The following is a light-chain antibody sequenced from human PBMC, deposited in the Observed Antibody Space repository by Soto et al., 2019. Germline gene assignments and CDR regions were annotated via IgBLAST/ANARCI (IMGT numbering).Light chain of an antibody. CDR1: QGVSSA. CDR2: DAS. V-gene: IGKV1-13*02. CDR3: QQFDSYPLT. Sequence: AIQLPQSPSSLSASVGDKITITCRASQGVSSALAWYQQKPGKAPKLLIYDASSLESGFSSRFSGSGSGTDCSLTISSPQPDDFATYYCQQFDSYPLTFGGGTKVE. J-gene: IGKJ4*01.